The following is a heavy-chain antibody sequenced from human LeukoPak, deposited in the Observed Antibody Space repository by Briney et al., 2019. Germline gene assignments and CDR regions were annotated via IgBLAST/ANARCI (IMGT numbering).Heavy chain of an antibody. J-gene: IGHJ5*02. D-gene: IGHD3-3*01. CDR3: ARGQEWLS. CDR1: GGSISSGGYY. Sequence: SETLSLTCTVSGGSISSGGYYWSWIRQPPGKGLEWIGYIYHSGSTYYNPSLKSRVTISVDRSKNQFSLKLSSVTAADTAVYYCARGQEWLSWGQGTLVTVSS. V-gene: IGHV4-30-2*01. CDR2: IYHSGST.